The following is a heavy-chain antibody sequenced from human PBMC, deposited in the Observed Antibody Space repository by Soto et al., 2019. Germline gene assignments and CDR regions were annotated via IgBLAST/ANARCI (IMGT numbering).Heavy chain of an antibody. CDR1: GFSFSDSA. D-gene: IGHD1-26*01. J-gene: IGHJ4*02. CDR2: VRSKAKTYAT. CDR3: TPEGAGFGY. V-gene: IGHV3-73*01. Sequence: XVCLRLTCAVSGFSFSDSAMHWVRQASGEGLEWVGRVRSKAKTYATAYAASVKGRFTISRDDSKNTAYLQMNSLKTEDTAVYYCTPEGAGFGYWGQGTLVTVSS.